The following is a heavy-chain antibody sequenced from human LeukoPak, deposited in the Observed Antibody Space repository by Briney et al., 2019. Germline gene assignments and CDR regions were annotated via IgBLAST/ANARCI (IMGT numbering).Heavy chain of an antibody. CDR3: ARAGVRYFDWSSDY. J-gene: IGHJ4*02. D-gene: IGHD3-9*01. Sequence: GSSVKVSCKASGGTFSSYAITWVRQAPGQGLEWMGGIIPIFGTANYAQKLQGRVTMTTDTSTSTAYMELRSLRSDDTAVYYCARAGVRYFDWSSDYWGQGTLVTVSS. V-gene: IGHV1-69*05. CDR1: GGTFSSYA. CDR2: IIPIFGTA.